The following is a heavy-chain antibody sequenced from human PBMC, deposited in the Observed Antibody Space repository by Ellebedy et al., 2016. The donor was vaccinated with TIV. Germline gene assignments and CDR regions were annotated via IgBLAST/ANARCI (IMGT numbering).Heavy chain of an antibody. CDR2: ISGYNGNT. CDR3: AARSRGGYYYYHSMDV. CDR1: GYTFTSYG. D-gene: IGHD3-10*01. J-gene: IGHJ6*02. Sequence: ASVKVSCKASGYTFTSYGISWVRQAPGQGLEWMGWISGYNGNTNYAQKLQGRVTMTTDTSTSTAYMELRSLRSDDTAVYYCAARSRGGYYYYHSMDVWGQGTTVTVSS. V-gene: IGHV1-18*04.